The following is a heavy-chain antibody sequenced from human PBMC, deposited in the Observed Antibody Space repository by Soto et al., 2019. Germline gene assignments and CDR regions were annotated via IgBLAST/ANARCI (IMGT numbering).Heavy chain of an antibody. CDR1: GYTFTSYG. CDR3: ARVGGYCSSTSCNRVLYYCYGMDV. V-gene: IGHV1-18*01. D-gene: IGHD2-2*01. J-gene: IGHJ6*02. CDR2: ISAYNGNT. Sequence: QVQLVQSGAEVKKPGASVKVSCKSSGYTFTSYGISWVRQAPGQGLEWMGWISAYNGNTNYAQKLQGRVTMTTDTSTSTAYMEMRSLRSDDTAVYYCARVGGYCSSTSCNRVLYYCYGMDVWGQGTTVTVSS.